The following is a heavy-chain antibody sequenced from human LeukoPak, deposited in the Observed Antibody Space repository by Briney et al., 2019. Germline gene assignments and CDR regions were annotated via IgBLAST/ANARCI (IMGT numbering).Heavy chain of an antibody. Sequence: PGGSLRLSCAASGFTFSSYGMRWVRQAPGKGLEWVAIISYDGSNKYYADSVQGRFTISRDNSKNTLYLQMSSLRAEDTAVYYCAKDLGGGSGCYDLWGRGTLVTVSS. J-gene: IGHJ2*01. V-gene: IGHV3-30*18. D-gene: IGHD6-19*01. CDR2: ISYDGSNK. CDR1: GFTFSSYG. CDR3: AKDLGGGSGCYDL.